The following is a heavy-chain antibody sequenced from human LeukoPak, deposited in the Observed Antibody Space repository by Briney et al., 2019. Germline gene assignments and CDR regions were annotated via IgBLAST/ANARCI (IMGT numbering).Heavy chain of an antibody. J-gene: IGHJ6*04. CDR2: VHYSGNT. CDR1: DVSISSTTYY. Sequence: PSETLSLTCTVSDVSISSTTYYWGWIRQPPGKGLEWIGSVHYSGNTWYNSSLRSRVTIPVDTSKNQFSLKLSSVTAADTALYYCVRALVSSSIAGLDVWGKGTTVTISS. D-gene: IGHD1-26*01. V-gene: IGHV4-39*01. CDR3: VRALVSSSIAGLDV.